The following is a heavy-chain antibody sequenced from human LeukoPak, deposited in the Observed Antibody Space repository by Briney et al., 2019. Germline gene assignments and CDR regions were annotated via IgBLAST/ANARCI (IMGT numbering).Heavy chain of an antibody. J-gene: IGHJ4*02. CDR2: IYYSGST. CDR1: GGSISSGGYY. Sequence: PSETLSLTCTVSGGSISSGGYYWSWIRQHPGKGLEWIVYIYYSGSTYDNPSLKSRVTISVYTTKNQFSLKLSSVTAADTAVYYCASTTNSGVGDYWGQGTLVTVSS. CDR3: ASTTNSGVGDY. V-gene: IGHV4-31*03. D-gene: IGHD1-26*01.